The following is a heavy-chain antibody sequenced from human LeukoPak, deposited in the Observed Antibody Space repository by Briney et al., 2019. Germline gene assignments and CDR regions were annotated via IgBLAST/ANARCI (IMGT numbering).Heavy chain of an antibody. Sequence: PGGSLRLSCAASGFTFSSYGMHWVRQAPGKGLEWVAVISYDGSNKYYADSVKGRFTISRDNSKNTLYPQMNSLRAEDTAVYYCANLPADPFDYWGQGTLVTVSS. CDR1: GFTFSSYG. V-gene: IGHV3-30*18. J-gene: IGHJ4*02. CDR2: ISYDGSNK. CDR3: ANLPADPFDY.